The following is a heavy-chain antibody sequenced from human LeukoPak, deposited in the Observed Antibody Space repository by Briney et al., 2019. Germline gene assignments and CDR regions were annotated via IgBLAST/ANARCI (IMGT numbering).Heavy chain of an antibody. J-gene: IGHJ4*02. D-gene: IGHD1-26*01. CDR1: GGSISSHY. CDR3: ARHRLGIRDFDY. V-gene: IGHV4-4*09. CDR2: IFSSGIT. Sequence: SETLSLTCTVSGGSISSHYWSWIRQPPGKELEWIGFIFSSGITNYDPSLRSGVTISIDTSKNQFSLMLSAVSAADTAVYYCARHRLGIRDFDYWGQGTLVTVSS.